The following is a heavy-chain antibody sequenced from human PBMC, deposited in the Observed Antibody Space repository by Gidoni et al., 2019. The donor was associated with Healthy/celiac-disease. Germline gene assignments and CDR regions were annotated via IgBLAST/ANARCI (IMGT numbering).Heavy chain of an antibody. CDR1: GGSITSGGYY. CDR2: IYYSGST. D-gene: IGHD5-12*01. J-gene: IGHJ4*02. CDR3: ARGSLYSGYDWAY. Sequence: QVQLQESGPGLVTPSQTLSLPCPVPGGSITSGGYYWSWIRQHPGKGLEWIGYIYYSGSTYYNPSLKSRVTISVDTSKNQFSLKLSSVTAADTAVYYCARGSLYSGYDWAYWGQGTLVTVSS. V-gene: IGHV4-31*03.